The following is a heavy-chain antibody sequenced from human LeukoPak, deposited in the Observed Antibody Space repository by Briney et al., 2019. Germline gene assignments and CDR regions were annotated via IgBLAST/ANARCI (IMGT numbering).Heavy chain of an antibody. J-gene: IGHJ3*02. CDR1: GYTFTSYG. D-gene: IGHD2-2*01. Sequence: ASVKVSCKASGYTFTSYGISWVRQAPGQGLEWMGWISAYNGNTNYAQKLQGRVTMTTDTSTSTAYMELRSLRSDDTAVYYCARGRGYCSSTSCYFRAFDIWGQGTMLTVSS. CDR2: ISAYNGNT. CDR3: ARGRGYCSSTSCYFRAFDI. V-gene: IGHV1-18*01.